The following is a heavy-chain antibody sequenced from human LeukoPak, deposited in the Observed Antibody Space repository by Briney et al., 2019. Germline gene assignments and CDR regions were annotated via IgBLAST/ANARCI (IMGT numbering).Heavy chain of an antibody. CDR3: ARDLSADSSGYYYAGVGY. J-gene: IGHJ4*02. V-gene: IGHV7-4-1*02. Sequence: GASVKVSCKASGYTFTSYAMNWVRQAPGQGLEWMGWINTNTGNPTYAQGFTGRFVFSLGTSVSTAYLQISSLKAEDTAVYYCARDLSADSSGYYYAGVGYWGQGTLVTVSS. CDR1: GYTFTSYA. D-gene: IGHD3-22*01. CDR2: INTNTGNP.